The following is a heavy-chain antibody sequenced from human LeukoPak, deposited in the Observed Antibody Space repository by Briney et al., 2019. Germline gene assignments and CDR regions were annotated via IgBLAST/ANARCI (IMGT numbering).Heavy chain of an antibody. D-gene: IGHD3-3*01. Sequence: GGSLRLSCAASGFTFSSYGMHWVRQAPGKGLEWVAVISYDGSNKYYADSVKGRFTISRGNSKNTVYLQMNSLRAEDTAVYYCAKDGKLARITIFGGDSNHYYYMDVWGKGTTVTVSS. V-gene: IGHV3-30*18. J-gene: IGHJ6*03. CDR2: ISYDGSNK. CDR3: AKDGKLARITIFGGDSNHYYYMDV. CDR1: GFTFSSYG.